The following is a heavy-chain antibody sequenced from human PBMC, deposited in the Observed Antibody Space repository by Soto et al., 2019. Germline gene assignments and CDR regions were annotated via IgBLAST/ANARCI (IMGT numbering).Heavy chain of an antibody. Sequence: ASLKVSCKASGYIFTSYAMHWVRQAPGQRLEWMGWINAGKGNTKYSQKFQGRVTITRDTSASTAYMELSSLRSEDTAVYYCARSAPPIDYWGQGSLVTVSS. CDR2: INAGKGNT. CDR1: GYIFTSYA. J-gene: IGHJ4*02. V-gene: IGHV1-3*01. CDR3: ARSAPPIDY.